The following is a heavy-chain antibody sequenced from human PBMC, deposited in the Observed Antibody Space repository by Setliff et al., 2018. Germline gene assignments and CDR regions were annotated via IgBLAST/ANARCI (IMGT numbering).Heavy chain of an antibody. D-gene: IGHD3-3*01. J-gene: IGHJ4*02. V-gene: IGHV4-39*07. CDR3: ASRATYYNFWSGYYLY. Sequence: SETLSLTCTASGGSISNSNYYWGWIRQPPGKGLEWIGSIYYSGSTYYNPSLKSRVTISVDTSKNQFSLKLSSVTAADTAVYYCASRATYYNFWSGYYLYWGQGTLVTVSS. CDR2: IYYSGST. CDR1: GGSISNSNYY.